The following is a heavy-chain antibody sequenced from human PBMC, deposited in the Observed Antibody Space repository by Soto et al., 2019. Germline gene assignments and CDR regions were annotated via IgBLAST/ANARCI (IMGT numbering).Heavy chain of an antibody. V-gene: IGHV3-23*01. D-gene: IGHD3-10*01. Sequence: GGSLRLSCAASGFTFSSYAMSWVRQAPGKGLEWVSAISGGGNDRFYADSVRGRFTISRDNSRNTLYLHMNSLRAEDTAVHYCARSLFITSTDTEPFDSWGQGTLVTVSS. CDR2: ISGGGNDR. J-gene: IGHJ4*02. CDR3: ARSLFITSTDTEPFDS. CDR1: GFTFSSYA.